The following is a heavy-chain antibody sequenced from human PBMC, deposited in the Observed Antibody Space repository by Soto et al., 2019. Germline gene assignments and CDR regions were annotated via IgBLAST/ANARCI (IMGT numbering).Heavy chain of an antibody. CDR2: IYYSGST. Sequence: SETLSLTCTVSGGSISSGDYYWSWIRQPPGKGLEWIGYIYYSGSTYYNPSLKSRVTISVDTSKNQFSLKLSSVTAADTAVYYCAKSEFGGNSVAFDYWGQGTLVTVYS. J-gene: IGHJ4*02. D-gene: IGHD2-21*02. V-gene: IGHV4-30-4*01. CDR1: GGSISSGDYY. CDR3: AKSEFGGNSVAFDY.